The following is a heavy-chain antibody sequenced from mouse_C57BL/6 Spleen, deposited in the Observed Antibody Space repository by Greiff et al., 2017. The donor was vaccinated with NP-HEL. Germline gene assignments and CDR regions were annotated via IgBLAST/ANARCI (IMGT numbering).Heavy chain of an antibody. CDR2: INPSTGGT. J-gene: IGHJ4*01. Sequence: EVQLQQSGPELVKPGASVKISCKASGYSFTGYYMNWVKQSPEKSLEWIGEINPSTGGTTYIQKFKAKATLTVDKSSSTAYMQLKSLTSEDSVVYYCARYYGSSYRYYAMDYWGQGTSVTVSS. D-gene: IGHD1-1*01. CDR1: GYSFTGYY. V-gene: IGHV1-42*01. CDR3: ARYYGSSYRYYAMDY.